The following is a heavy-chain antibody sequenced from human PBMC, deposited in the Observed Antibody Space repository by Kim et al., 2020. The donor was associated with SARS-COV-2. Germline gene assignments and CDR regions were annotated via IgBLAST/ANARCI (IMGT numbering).Heavy chain of an antibody. CDR3: AKDGDCSSTSCSGY. Sequence: ADSVKGRFTISRDNSKNTLYLQMNSLRAEDTAVYYCAKDGDCSSTSCSGYWGQGTLVTVSS. J-gene: IGHJ4*02. V-gene: IGHV3-30*02. D-gene: IGHD2-2*01.